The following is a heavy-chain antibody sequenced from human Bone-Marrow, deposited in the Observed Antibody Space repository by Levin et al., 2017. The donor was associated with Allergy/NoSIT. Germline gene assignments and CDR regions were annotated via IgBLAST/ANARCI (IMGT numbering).Heavy chain of an antibody. CDR1: GFRFSDYY. D-gene: IGHD4-23*01. Sequence: GGSLRLSCAASGFRFSDYYMSWIRQAPGKGLERVSYMSGSGSTISYADSVKGRFTISRDNTKNSLYLQMNSLRAEDTAVYYCARESYYGGNSHDYWGQGTLVTVSS. CDR3: ARESYYGGNSHDY. J-gene: IGHJ4*02. V-gene: IGHV3-11*01. CDR2: MSGSGSTI.